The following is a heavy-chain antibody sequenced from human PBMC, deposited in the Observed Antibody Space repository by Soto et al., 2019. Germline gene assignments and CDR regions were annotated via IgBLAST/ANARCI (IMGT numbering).Heavy chain of an antibody. Sequence: SETLSLTCTVSGGSISSGGYYRSWIRQHPGKGLEWIGYIYYSGSTYYNPSLKSRVTISVDTSKNQFSLKLSSVTAADTAVYYCARGKNVLRYFDWFSDGMDVWGQGTTVTVSS. J-gene: IGHJ6*02. D-gene: IGHD3-9*01. CDR1: GGSISSGGYY. V-gene: IGHV4-31*03. CDR3: ARGKNVLRYFDWFSDGMDV. CDR2: IYYSGST.